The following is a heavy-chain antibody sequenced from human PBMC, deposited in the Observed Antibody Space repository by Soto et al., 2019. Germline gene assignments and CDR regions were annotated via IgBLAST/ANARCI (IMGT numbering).Heavy chain of an antibody. V-gene: IGHV3-64D*06. CDR1: GFSFSDSA. Sequence: PGGSLRLSCSASGFSFSDSAMHWVRQAPGKRLEYVSAISTNGRSTYYADSVKGRFTISRDNSKNTVHLQMSGLRAEDTALYYCLRDIFGVVIFDSWGQGTPVTVSS. CDR2: ISTNGRST. J-gene: IGHJ4*02. CDR3: LRDIFGVVIFDS. D-gene: IGHD3-3*01.